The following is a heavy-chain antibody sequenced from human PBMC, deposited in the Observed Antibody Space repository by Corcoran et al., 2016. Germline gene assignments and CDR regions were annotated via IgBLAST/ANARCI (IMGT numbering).Heavy chain of an antibody. Sequence: EVQLVESGGGLVQPGGSLRLSCAASGFTFSSYWMSWVRQAPGKGLEWVANIKQDGSEKYYVDSVKGRFTISRDNAKNSLYLQMNSLRAEDQAVYYCAILSSVDYYDSSGYYPFDYWGQGTLFTVSA. CDR3: AILSSVDYYDSSGYYPFDY. CDR1: GFTFSSYW. CDR2: IKQDGSEK. V-gene: IGHV3-7*03. J-gene: IGHJ4*02. D-gene: IGHD3-22*01.